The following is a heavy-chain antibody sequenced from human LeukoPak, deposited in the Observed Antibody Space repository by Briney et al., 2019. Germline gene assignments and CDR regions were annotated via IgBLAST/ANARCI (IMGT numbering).Heavy chain of an antibody. CDR1: GFTFSSYW. J-gene: IGHJ4*02. CDR2: IKQDGSEK. V-gene: IGHV3-7*04. Sequence: GGSLRLSCAASGFTFSSYWMSWVRQAPGKGLEWVANIKQDGSEKYYVDSVKGRFTISRDNAKNSLYLLMNSLRAEDTAVYYCARDHPNEDFDYWGQGTLVTVSS. CDR3: ARDHPNEDFDY.